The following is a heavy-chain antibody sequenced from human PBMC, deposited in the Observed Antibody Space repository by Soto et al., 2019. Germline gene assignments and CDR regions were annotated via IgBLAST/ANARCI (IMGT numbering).Heavy chain of an antibody. CDR2: IYYSGST. V-gene: IGHV4-59*01. Sequence: SETLSLTCTVSGGSISSYYWNWIRQPPGKGLEWIGYIYYSGSTDYNPSLKSRVTISVDTSKNQFSLKLSSVTAADTAVYYCARESYYYDSSGDKFRGFDYWDQGTLVTVS. D-gene: IGHD3-22*01. CDR1: GGSISSYY. J-gene: IGHJ4*02. CDR3: ARESYYYDSSGDKFRGFDY.